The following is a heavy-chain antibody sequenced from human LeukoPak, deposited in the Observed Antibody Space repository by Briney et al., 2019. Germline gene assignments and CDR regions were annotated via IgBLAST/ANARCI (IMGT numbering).Heavy chain of an antibody. D-gene: IGHD2-2*03. V-gene: IGHV4-4*07. CDR3: ARGRWKTGMDSPYYFDF. J-gene: IGHJ4*02. CDR2: THTSGSA. Sequence: KTSETLSLTCTVSGASIGNYYWSWIRQPAGQGLEWIGRTHTSGSANYNPSLKSRVTMSVDTSKNQFSLKLTSVTAADTAVYYCARGRWKTGMDSPYYFDFWGQGTLVTVSS. CDR1: GASIGNYY.